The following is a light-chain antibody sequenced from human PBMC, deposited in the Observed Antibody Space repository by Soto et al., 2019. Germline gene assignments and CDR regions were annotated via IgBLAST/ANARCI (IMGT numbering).Light chain of an antibody. V-gene: IGLV2-14*01. CDR3: SSYTSSIL. J-gene: IGLJ2*01. CDR1: SSDVGGYNY. CDR2: DVS. Sequence: QSALTQPASVSGSPGQSITISCTGTSSDVGGYNYVSWYQQHPGKAPKLMIYDVSNRPSGVSNRFSGSKSGNTAFLTISGLQAEDEADYYCSSYTSSILFGGGTKVTVL.